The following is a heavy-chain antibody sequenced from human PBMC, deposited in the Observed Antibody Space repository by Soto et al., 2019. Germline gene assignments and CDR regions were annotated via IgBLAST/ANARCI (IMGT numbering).Heavy chain of an antibody. Sequence: QVQLVESGGGVVQPGRSLRLSCAVSGFTFSSYGMHWVRQAPGKGLEWVAVISYDGSNKYYADSVKGRFTISRDNSKNTVDLQMISLRAEDTAVYYCAKYQSYYGSASKPRTNYYWCGMDVWGQGTTVTVSS. CDR1: GFTFSSYG. D-gene: IGHD3-10*01. CDR3: AKYQSYYGSASKPRTNYYWCGMDV. CDR2: ISYDGSNK. J-gene: IGHJ6*02. V-gene: IGHV3-30*18.